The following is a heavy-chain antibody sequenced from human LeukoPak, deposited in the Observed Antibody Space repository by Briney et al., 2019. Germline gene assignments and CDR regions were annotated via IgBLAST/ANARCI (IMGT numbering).Heavy chain of an antibody. CDR1: GFTFSSYG. CDR3: AKDYSSSWYEDSGFDY. J-gene: IGHJ4*02. Sequence: GRSLRLSCAASGFTFSSYGMHWVRQAPGKGLEWVAVISYDGSNKYYADSVKGRFTISRDNSKNTLYLQMNSLRAEDTAVYYCAKDYSSSWYEDSGFDYWGQGTLVTVSS. V-gene: IGHV3-30*18. CDR2: ISYDGSNK. D-gene: IGHD6-13*01.